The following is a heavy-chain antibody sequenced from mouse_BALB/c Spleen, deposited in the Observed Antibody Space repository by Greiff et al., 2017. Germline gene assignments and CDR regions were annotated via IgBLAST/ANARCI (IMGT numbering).Heavy chain of an antibody. Sequence: VKLQESGPGLVQPSQSLSISCTASGFSFTSYGVHWVRQSPGKGLEWLGVIWSGGSTDYNAAFISRLSISKANSKSQVFFKMHSMQANDTAIYYCARSDGNRGYFDVWGEGTTVTVSS. CDR1: GFSFTSYG. D-gene: IGHD2-1*01. CDR3: ARSDGNRGYFDV. CDR2: IWSGGST. J-gene: IGHJ1*01. V-gene: IGHV2-2*02.